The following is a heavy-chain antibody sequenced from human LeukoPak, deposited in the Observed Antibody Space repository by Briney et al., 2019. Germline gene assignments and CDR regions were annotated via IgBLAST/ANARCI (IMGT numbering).Heavy chain of an antibody. CDR3: AASYGSGTYVDY. CDR2: IVVGSGNT. D-gene: IGHD3-10*01. CDR1: GFTFTSSA. V-gene: IGHV1-58*01. J-gene: IGHJ4*02. Sequence: EASVKVSCKASGFTFTSSAVQWVRQARGQRLEWIGWIVVGSGNTNYAQKFQERVTITRDMSTSTAYMELSSLRSEDTAVYCCAASYGSGTYVDYWGQGTLVTVSS.